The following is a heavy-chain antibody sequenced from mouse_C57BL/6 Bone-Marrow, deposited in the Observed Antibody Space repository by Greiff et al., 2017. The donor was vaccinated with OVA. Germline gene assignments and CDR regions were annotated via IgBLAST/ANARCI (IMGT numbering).Heavy chain of an antibody. CDR2: IDPSDSYT. CDR3: AREGKLGPAWFAY. V-gene: IGHV1-59*01. CDR1: GYTFTSYW. Sequence: QVQLQQPGAELVRPGTSVKLSCKASGYTFTSYWMHWVKQRPGQGLEWIGVIDPSDSYTNYNQKFKGKATLTVDTSSSTAYMQLSSLTSEDSAVYDCAREGKLGPAWFAYWGQGTLVTVSA. J-gene: IGHJ3*01. D-gene: IGHD4-1*01.